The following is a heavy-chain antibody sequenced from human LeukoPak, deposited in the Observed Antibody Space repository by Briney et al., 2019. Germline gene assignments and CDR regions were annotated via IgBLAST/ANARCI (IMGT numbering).Heavy chain of an antibody. Sequence: PGGSLRLSCAASGFTYSDYYMSWIRQAPGKGLEWVSRINSDGSGTSYADSVKGRFTISRDNAKNTMYLQMNSLRAEDTAVYYCARGYYGSGSPYWGQGTLVTVSS. CDR1: GFTYSDYY. CDR3: ARGYYGSGSPY. J-gene: IGHJ4*02. D-gene: IGHD3-10*01. CDR2: INSDGSGT. V-gene: IGHV3-74*01.